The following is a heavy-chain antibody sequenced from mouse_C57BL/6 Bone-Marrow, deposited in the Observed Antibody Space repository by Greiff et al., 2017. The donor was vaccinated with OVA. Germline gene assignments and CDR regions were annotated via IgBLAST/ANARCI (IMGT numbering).Heavy chain of an antibody. CDR1: GYTFTDYY. CDR2: INPYNGGT. Sequence: VQLKQSGPVLVKPGASVKMSCKASGYTFTDYYMNWVKQSHGKSLEWIGVINPYNGGTSYTQKFKGKATLTVDKSSSTAYMELNSLTSEDSAVYYCARNPFLLPPDARDYWGQGSSVTVSS. D-gene: IGHD1-1*01. CDR3: ARNPFLLPPDARDY. V-gene: IGHV1-19*01. J-gene: IGHJ4*01.